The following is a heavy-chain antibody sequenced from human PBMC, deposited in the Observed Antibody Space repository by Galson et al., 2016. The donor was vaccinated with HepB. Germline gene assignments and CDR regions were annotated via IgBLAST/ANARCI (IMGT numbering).Heavy chain of an antibody. CDR3: ARRTAAVGTRYGLDV. CDR2: IQPGDSRT. Sequence: QSGAEVKKPGESLQISCQGSGFSFTTYWIAWVRQMPDKGLQWLGSIQPGDSRTQYSPSFQGQVTFSVDKSINTAYPHWRSLKASDTAMYYCARRTAAVGTRYGLDVWGQGTTVTVSS. J-gene: IGHJ6*01. CDR1: GFSFTTYW. V-gene: IGHV5-51*01. D-gene: IGHD6-13*01.